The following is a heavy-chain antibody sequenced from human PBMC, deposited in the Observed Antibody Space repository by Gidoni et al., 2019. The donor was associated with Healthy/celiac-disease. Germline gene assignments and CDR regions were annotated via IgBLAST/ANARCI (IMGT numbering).Heavy chain of an antibody. CDR1: GGSISSGGYY. CDR3: AREGYCSGGSCYLNWYFDL. Sequence: QVQLQESGPGLVKPSQTLSLTCTVPGGSISSGGYYWSWIRQHPGKGLEWIGYIYYSGSTYYNPSLKSRVTISVDTSKNQFSLKLSSVTAADTAVYYCAREGYCSGGSCYLNWYFDLWGRGTLVTVSS. V-gene: IGHV4-31*03. CDR2: IYYSGST. J-gene: IGHJ2*01. D-gene: IGHD2-15*01.